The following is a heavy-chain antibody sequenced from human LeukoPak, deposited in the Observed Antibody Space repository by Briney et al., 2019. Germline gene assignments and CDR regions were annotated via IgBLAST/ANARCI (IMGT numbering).Heavy chain of an antibody. D-gene: IGHD3-22*01. V-gene: IGHV1-24*01. Sequence: GASVKVSCKVSGYTLTELSMHRVRQAPGKGLEWMGGFDPEDGETIYAQKFQGRVTMTEDTSTDTAYMELSSLRSEDTAVYYCATAYDSSGYYYLYFQHWGQGTLVTVSS. J-gene: IGHJ1*01. CDR2: FDPEDGET. CDR1: GYTLTELS. CDR3: ATAYDSSGYYYLYFQH.